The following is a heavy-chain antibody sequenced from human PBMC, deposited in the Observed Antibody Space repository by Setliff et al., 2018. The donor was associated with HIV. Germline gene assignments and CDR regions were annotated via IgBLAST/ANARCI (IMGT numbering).Heavy chain of an antibody. CDR1: GFTFSTYS. CDR2: ITSSSRSK. V-gene: IGHV3-21*01. D-gene: IGHD3-3*01. CDR3: ARDVSWRVRTYIDY. Sequence: GESLKISCEASGFTFSTYSMNWVRQAPGKGLEWVSYITSSSRSKYYADAVKGRFNISRDNAKNSLYLQMNSPTAEDTAVYYCARDVSWRVRTYIDYWGQGALVTVFS. J-gene: IGHJ4*02.